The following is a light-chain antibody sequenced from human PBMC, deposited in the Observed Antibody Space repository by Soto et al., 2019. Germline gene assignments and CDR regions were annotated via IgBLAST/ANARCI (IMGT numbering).Light chain of an antibody. Sequence: EIGLTQSPGTLSLSPGERATLSCRASQSVSSSYLACYQQKPGQAPRPLIYGASRRATGIPDRFSGSGSGTDFTLTISRLEPEDFAVYYCQQYGSSPLTFGGGTKVEIK. V-gene: IGKV3-20*01. CDR3: QQYGSSPLT. CDR2: GAS. J-gene: IGKJ4*01. CDR1: QSVSSSY.